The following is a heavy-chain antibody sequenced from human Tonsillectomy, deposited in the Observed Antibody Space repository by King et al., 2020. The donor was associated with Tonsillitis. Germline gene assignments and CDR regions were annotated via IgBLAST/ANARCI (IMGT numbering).Heavy chain of an antibody. Sequence: AQLVQSGAEVKKPGASVKISCKASGYTSTSYYMHWVRQAPGQGLEWMGIINPSDGSTSYAQKFQVRVTMTRDTSTSTVYMELSSLRSDDTAVYYCAMPGIVVAGTSWGQGTLVTVSS. V-gene: IGHV1-46*01. J-gene: IGHJ4*02. CDR3: AMPGIVVAGTS. CDR1: GYTSTSYY. CDR2: INPSDGST. D-gene: IGHD6-19*01.